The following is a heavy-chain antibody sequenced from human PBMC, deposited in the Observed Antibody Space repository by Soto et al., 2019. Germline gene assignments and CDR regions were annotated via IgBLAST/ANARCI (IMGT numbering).Heavy chain of an antibody. Sequence: SVKVSCKASGGTFSSYTISWVRQAPGQGLEWMGRIIPILGIANYAQKCQGRVTITADKSTSTAYMELSSLKSEDTAVYYCARDFRSYSSHLGYWGQGTLVTVSS. V-gene: IGHV1-69*04. CDR3: ARDFRSYSSHLGY. D-gene: IGHD4-4*01. CDR2: IIPILGIA. J-gene: IGHJ4*02. CDR1: GGTFSSYT.